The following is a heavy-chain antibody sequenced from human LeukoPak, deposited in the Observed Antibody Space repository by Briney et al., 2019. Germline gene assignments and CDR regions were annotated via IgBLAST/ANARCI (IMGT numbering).Heavy chain of an antibody. CDR1: GGSISSSSYY. V-gene: IGHV4-39*07. Sequence: SETLSLTCTVSGGSISSSSYYWGWIRQPPGKGLEWIGRIYYSGSTYYNPSLKSRVTISVDTSRNQFSLKLSSVTAADTAVYYCAREGYCSSTSCVIDYWGQGTLVTVSS. CDR3: AREGYCSSTSCVIDY. CDR2: IYYSGST. D-gene: IGHD2-2*01. J-gene: IGHJ4*02.